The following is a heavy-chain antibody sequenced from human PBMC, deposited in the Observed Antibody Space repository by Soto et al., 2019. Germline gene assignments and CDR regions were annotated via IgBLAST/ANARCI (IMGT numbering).Heavy chain of an antibody. Sequence: VQLVESGGGLVKPGGSLRLSCAASGFTFSNAWMSWVRQAPGKGLEWVGRIKSKTDGGTTDYAAPVKGRFTISRDDSKNTLYLQMNSLKTEDTAVYYCTSDEALYYYDSSGHYDYWGQGTLVTVSS. CDR2: IKSKTDGGTT. D-gene: IGHD3-22*01. CDR3: TSDEALYYYDSSGHYDY. CDR1: GFTFSNAW. J-gene: IGHJ4*02. V-gene: IGHV3-15*01.